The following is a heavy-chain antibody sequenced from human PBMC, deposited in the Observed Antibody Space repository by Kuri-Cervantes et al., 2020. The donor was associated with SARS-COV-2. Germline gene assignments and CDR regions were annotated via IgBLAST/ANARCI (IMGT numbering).Heavy chain of an antibody. J-gene: IGHJ4*02. D-gene: IGHD1-1*01. V-gene: IGHV3-74*01. CDR2: INPDGSYT. CDR1: GFTFSGHW. CDR3: VRDGDHWNFDY. Sequence: LSLTCAASGFTFSGHWIHWVRQAPGKGLVWVSRINPDGSYTNNADSVKGRFTLSRDNAKNMLFLQMDSLRAEDTAVYYCVRDGDHWNFDYWGQGTLVTVSS.